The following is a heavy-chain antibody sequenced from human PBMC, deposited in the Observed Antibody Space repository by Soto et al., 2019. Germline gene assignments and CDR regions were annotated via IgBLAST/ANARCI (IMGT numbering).Heavy chain of an antibody. V-gene: IGHV3-21*01. CDR1: GFTFSSYS. Sequence: EVQLVECGGGLVKPGGSLRLSCAASGFTFSSYSMNWVRQAPGKGLEWVSSISSSSSYIYYADSVKGRFTISRDNAKNSLYLQMNSLRAEDTAVYYCARASDVDTAMATHYYYGMDVWGQGTTVTVSS. D-gene: IGHD5-18*01. CDR2: ISSSSSYI. CDR3: ARASDVDTAMATHYYYGMDV. J-gene: IGHJ6*02.